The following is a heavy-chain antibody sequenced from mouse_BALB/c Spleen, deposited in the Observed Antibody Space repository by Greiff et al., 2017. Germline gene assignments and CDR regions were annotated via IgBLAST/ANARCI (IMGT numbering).Heavy chain of an antibody. CDR1: GYTFTSYW. D-gene: IGHD1-1*01. Sequence: VQLQESGAELVKPGASVKLSCKASGYTFTSYWMPWVKQRPGQGLEWIGEINPSNGRTNYNEKFKSKATLIVDKSSSTAYMQLSSLTSEDSAVYYCASGDYGSSYNAYWGQGTLVTVSA. V-gene: IGHV1S81*02. CDR3: ASGDYGSSYNAY. J-gene: IGHJ3*01. CDR2: INPSNGRT.